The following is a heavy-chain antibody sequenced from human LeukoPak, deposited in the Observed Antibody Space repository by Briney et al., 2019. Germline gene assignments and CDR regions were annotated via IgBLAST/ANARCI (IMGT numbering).Heavy chain of an antibody. CDR2: IYTSGST. D-gene: IGHD3-3*01. CDR1: GGSISSYY. CDR3: ARSYYDFWSGYYYMDV. V-gene: IGHV4-4*09. Sequence: SETLSLTCTVSGGSISSYYWSWIRQPPGKGLEWIGYIYTSGSTNYNPSLKSRVTISVDTSKNQFSLKLSSVTAADTAVYYCARSYYDFWSGYYYMDVWGKGTTVTVSS. J-gene: IGHJ6*03.